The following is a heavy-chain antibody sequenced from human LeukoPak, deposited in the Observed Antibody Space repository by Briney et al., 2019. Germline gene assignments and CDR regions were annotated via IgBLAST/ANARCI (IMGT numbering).Heavy chain of an antibody. Sequence: GGSLRLSCAASGFTFSSYGMHWVRQAPGKGLEWVAFIRYDGSNKYYADSVKGRFTISRDNAKNSLYLQMNSLRAEDTALYYCAKGAGRYFDWLQKGYFDYWGQGTLVTVSS. CDR3: AKGAGRYFDWLQKGYFDY. V-gene: IGHV3-30*02. D-gene: IGHD3-9*01. CDR1: GFTFSSYG. J-gene: IGHJ4*02. CDR2: IRYDGSNK.